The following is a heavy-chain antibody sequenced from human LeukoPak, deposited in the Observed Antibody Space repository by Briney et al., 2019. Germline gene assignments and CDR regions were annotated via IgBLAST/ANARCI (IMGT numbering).Heavy chain of an antibody. D-gene: IGHD3-10*01. CDR3: ASSGLMRESFDY. V-gene: IGHV4-4*07. CDR1: GGSISSYY. Sequence: SETLSLTCTVSGGSISSYYWSWIRQPAGKGLQWIWRIYTGGSSNYNPSLESRLTISLSKAKNQFSLQLRSVTAADTAVYYCASSGLMRESFDYWGQGTLVTVSS. CDR2: IYTGGSS. J-gene: IGHJ4*02.